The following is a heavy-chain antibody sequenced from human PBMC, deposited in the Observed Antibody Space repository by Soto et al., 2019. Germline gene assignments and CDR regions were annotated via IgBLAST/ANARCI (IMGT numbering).Heavy chain of an antibody. CDR2: IWYDGSNK. CDR3: ARADSGYDFDY. Sequence: QVQLVESGGGVVQPGRSLRLSCAASGFTFSSYGMHWVRQAPGKGLEWVAVIWYDGSNKYYADSVKGRFTISRDNSKNTLYLQMNSLRAEDTAVYYCARADSGYDFDYWGQGTLVTVSS. CDR1: GFTFSSYG. V-gene: IGHV3-33*01. J-gene: IGHJ4*02. D-gene: IGHD5-12*01.